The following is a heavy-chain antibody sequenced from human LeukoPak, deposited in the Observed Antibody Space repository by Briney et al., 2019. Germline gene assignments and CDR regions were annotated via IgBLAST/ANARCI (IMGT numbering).Heavy chain of an antibody. J-gene: IGHJ4*02. D-gene: IGHD6-19*01. CDR2: IYYSGST. V-gene: IGHV4-59*01. CDR1: SGSISNYY. Sequence: SETLSLTCTVSSGSISNYYWSWIRQPPGKGLEWIGYIYYSGSTNYNPSLKSRVTISVDTSKNQFSLKLSSVTAADTAVYYCAKANGIAVAASDFDYWGQGTLVTVSS. CDR3: AKANGIAVAASDFDY.